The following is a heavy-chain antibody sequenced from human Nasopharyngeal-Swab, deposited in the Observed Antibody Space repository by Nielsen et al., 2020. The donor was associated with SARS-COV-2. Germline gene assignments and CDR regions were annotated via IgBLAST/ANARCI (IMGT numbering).Heavy chain of an antibody. Sequence: GSLRLSCTVSGGSISSITYYWGWIRQPPGKGLEWIGSIFYSGYTYYNPSLKSRVAISIDTSQHQLYLNLRSVTAADTAVYFCARLYSGSRPPDYWGQGTLVTVSS. D-gene: IGHD1-26*01. CDR2: IFYSGYT. CDR1: GGSISSITYY. J-gene: IGHJ4*02. CDR3: ARLYSGSRPPDY. V-gene: IGHV4-39*01.